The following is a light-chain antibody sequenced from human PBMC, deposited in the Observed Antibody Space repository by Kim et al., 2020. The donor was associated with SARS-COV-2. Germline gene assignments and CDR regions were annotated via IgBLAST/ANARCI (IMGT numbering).Light chain of an antibody. V-gene: IGLV3-19*01. CDR1: SLRNSY. Sequence: ALGQTVRITCQGDSLRNSYASWYQQKPGQAPILVMSDENNRPSGIPDRVSGSTSGSTASLTITGAQAEDEADYYCCSRNSRAKVYVFGTGTKVTVL. J-gene: IGLJ1*01. CDR3: CSRNSRAKVYV. CDR2: DEN.